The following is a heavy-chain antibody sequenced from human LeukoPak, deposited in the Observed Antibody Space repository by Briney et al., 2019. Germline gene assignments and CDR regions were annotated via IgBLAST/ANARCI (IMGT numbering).Heavy chain of an antibody. D-gene: IGHD6-13*01. V-gene: IGHV1-46*01. CDR2: INPSGGST. J-gene: IGHJ6*02. CDR3: ARGNRAAAGDYYYYYGMDV. Sequence: ASVKVSCKASGYTLTSYYMHWVRQAPGQGLEWMGIINPSGGSTSYAQKFQGRVTMTRNTSISTAYMELSSLRSEDTAVYYCARGNRAAAGDYYYYYGMDVWGQGTTVTVSS. CDR1: GYTLTSYY.